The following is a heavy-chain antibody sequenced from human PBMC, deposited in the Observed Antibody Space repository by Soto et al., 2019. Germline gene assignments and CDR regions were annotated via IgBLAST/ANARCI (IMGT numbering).Heavy chain of an antibody. CDR1: CGSISSGDYY. CDR3: AREGESPIKYGMDV. J-gene: IGHJ6*02. CDR2: IYYSGST. Sequence: SETLSLTFTVSCGSISSGDYYWSWIRQPPGKGLEWIGYIYYSGSTYYNPSLKSRVTISVDTSKNQFSLKLSSVTAADTAVYYCAREGESPIKYGMDVWGQGTTVTVSS. V-gene: IGHV4-30-4*01. D-gene: IGHD3-10*01.